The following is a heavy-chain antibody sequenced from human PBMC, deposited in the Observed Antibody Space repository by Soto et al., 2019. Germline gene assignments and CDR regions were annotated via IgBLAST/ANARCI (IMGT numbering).Heavy chain of an antibody. J-gene: IGHJ4*02. CDR3: AKSVRGVITPDYFDY. V-gene: IGHV3-23*01. Sequence: GGSLRLSCAASGFTFSSYAMSWVRQAPGKGLEWVSAISGSGGSTYYADSVKSRFTISRDNSKNTLYLQMNSLRAEDTAVYYCAKSVRGVITPDYFDYWGQGTLVTVSS. CDR2: ISGSGGST. D-gene: IGHD3-10*02. CDR1: GFTFSSYA.